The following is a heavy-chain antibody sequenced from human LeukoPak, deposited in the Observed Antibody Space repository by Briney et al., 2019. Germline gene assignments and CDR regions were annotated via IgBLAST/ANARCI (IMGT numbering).Heavy chain of an antibody. CDR2: IIPIFGTA. D-gene: IGHD6-6*01. CDR3: ASEGYSSSFPDY. CDR1: GGTFSSYA. Sequence: ASVKVSCKASGGTFSSYAISWVQQAPGQGLEWMGGIIPIFGTANYAQKFQGRVTITADESTSTAYMELSSLRSEDTAVYYCASEGYSSSFPDYWGQGTLVTVSS. J-gene: IGHJ4*02. V-gene: IGHV1-69*13.